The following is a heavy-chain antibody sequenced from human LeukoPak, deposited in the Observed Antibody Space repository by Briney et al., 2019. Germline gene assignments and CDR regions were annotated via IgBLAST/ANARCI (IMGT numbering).Heavy chain of an antibody. D-gene: IGHD5-12*01. V-gene: IGHV4-34*01. CDR3: ARCLGWIVATMCLFFMDV. J-gene: IGHJ6*03. CDR2: INDGGET. CDR1: GGSFSGYG. Sequence: PSETLSLTCGVYGGSFSGYGWRWVRQPPGKGLEWVGEINDGGETNYNPCLKSRVTMSVDTSKNHFSLEVGYMPAEDTAVYYCARCLGWIVATMCLFFMDVWGEGTTVTVSS.